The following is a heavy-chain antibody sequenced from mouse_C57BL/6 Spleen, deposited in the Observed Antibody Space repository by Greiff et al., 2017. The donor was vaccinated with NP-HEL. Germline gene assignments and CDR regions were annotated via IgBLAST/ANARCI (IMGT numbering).Heavy chain of an antibody. V-gene: IGHV1-18*01. J-gene: IGHJ2*01. CDR2: INPNNGGT. Sequence: VQLQQSGPELVKPGASVKIPCKASGYTFTDYNMDWVKQSHGKSLEWIGDINPNNGGTIYNQKFKGKATLTVDKSSSTAYMELRSLTSEDTAVYYCARGGDYDGDDEEGYSFDYWGQGTTLTVSS. D-gene: IGHD2-3*01. CDR1: GYTFTDYN. CDR3: ARGGDYDGDDEEGYSFDY.